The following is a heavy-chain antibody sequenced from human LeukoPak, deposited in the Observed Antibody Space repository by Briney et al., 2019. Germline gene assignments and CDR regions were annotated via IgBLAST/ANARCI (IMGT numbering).Heavy chain of an antibody. CDR3: ARAAYSGGWDV. V-gene: IGHV3-74*01. D-gene: IGHD6-19*01. CDR2: ITPDATNT. CDR1: GFTFSSYW. J-gene: IGHJ4*02. Sequence: GGSLRLSCAASGFTFSSYWMVWVRRAPGKGLVWVPHITPDATNTNYADSVKGRFTISRDNAKDTLYLQMNSLRADDTALYYCARAAYSGGWDVWGQGTLVTVSS.